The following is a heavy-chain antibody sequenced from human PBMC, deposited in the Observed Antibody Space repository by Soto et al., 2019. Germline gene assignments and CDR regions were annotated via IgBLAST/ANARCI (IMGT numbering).Heavy chain of an antibody. J-gene: IGHJ3*02. CDR2: IYPGDSDT. D-gene: IGHD2-15*01. V-gene: IGHV5-51*01. Sequence: GESLKISCKGSGYSFTSYWIGWVRQMPGKGLEWMGIIYPGDSDTRYSPSFQGQVTISADKSISTAYLQWSSLKASDTAMYYCAIPQGYCSGGSCYEAGSIWGQGTMVTVSS. CDR3: AIPQGYCSGGSCYEAGSI. CDR1: GYSFTSYW.